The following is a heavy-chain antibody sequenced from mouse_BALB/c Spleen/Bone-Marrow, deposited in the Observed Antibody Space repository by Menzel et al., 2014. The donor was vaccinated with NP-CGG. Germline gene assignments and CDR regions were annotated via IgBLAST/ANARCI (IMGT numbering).Heavy chain of an antibody. D-gene: IGHD2-3*01. J-gene: IGHJ4*01. CDR2: IWGGGGT. V-gene: IGHV2-6-4*01. CDR1: GFSLSRYN. Sequence: QVQQKESGPGLVASSQNLSITCTVSGFSLSRYNIHWIRQPPGKGLEWLGMIWGGGGTDHNSALKSRLRISKDNSKSQIFLKINSLQIDDTAMYYCARKDGGYYVMDYWVQGTSVTVSS. CDR3: ARKDGGYYVMDY.